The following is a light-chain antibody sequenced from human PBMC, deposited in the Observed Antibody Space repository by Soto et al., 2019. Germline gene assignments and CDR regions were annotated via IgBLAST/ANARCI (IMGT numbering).Light chain of an antibody. CDR1: QSISRF. V-gene: IGKV3-11*01. J-gene: IGKJ5*01. CDR2: EVS. Sequence: EIVLTQSPATLSLSPGERAIFSCRASQSISRFLAWYQQKPGQAPRLLIYEVSNRANGIPDRFSGSGSGTDFTLTISSLEPEDFAVYYCQQRDNWPPITFCQGTRLEIK. CDR3: QQRDNWPPIT.